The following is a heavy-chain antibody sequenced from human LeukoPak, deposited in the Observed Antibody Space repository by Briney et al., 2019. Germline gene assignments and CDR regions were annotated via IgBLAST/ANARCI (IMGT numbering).Heavy chain of an antibody. CDR1: GFIFGNFA. V-gene: IGHV3-30-3*01. CDR2: MSFDGTNE. CDR3: AKEFSSSPWRYYYGMDV. Sequence: GRSLRLSCAASGFIFGNFAMHWVRQAPGKGLEWVALMSFDGTNEYYADSVKGRFTISRDNSKNTLYLQMNSLRAEDTAVYYCAKEFSSSPWRYYYGMDVWGQGTTVTVSS. D-gene: IGHD6-6*01. J-gene: IGHJ6*02.